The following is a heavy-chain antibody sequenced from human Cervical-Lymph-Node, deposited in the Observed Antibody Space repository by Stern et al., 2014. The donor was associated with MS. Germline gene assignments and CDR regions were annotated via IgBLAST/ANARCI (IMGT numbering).Heavy chain of an antibody. CDR2: IYTSGST. J-gene: IGHJ3*01. D-gene: IGHD3-10*01. Sequence: QLQLQESGPGLVKPSQTLSLTCTVSGGSISSGSYYWSWIRQPAGKGLEWIGRIYTSGSTNYNPSLKSRVTISVDTSKNQFSLQLSSVTAADTAVYYCARVVWFGVPYAFDLWGQGTMVTVSS. V-gene: IGHV4-61*02. CDR1: GGSISSGSYY. CDR3: ARVVWFGVPYAFDL.